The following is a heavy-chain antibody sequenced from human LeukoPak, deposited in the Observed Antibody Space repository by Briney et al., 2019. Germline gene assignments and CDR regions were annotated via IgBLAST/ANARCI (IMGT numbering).Heavy chain of an antibody. D-gene: IGHD2-15*01. CDR1: GGTFSSYA. V-gene: IGHV1-69*05. CDR3: ARGGYCSGGSCYAVC. CDR2: IIPIFGTA. Sequence: SVKVSCKASGGTFSSYAISWVRQAPGQGLEWMGGIIPIFGTANYAQKFQGRVTITTDESTSTAYMELSSLRSEDTAVYYCARGGYCSGGSCYAVCWGQGTLVTVSS. J-gene: IGHJ4*02.